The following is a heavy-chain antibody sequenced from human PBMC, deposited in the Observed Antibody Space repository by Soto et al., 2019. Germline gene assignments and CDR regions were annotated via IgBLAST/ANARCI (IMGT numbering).Heavy chain of an antibody. CDR1: GFTFSSNA. J-gene: IGHJ4*02. CDR3: AKQRAGFGSGSDTYYFDY. Sequence: EVQLLESGGGLVQPGGSLRICCIGSGFTFSSNAMSWVRQAPGKGLEWVSAISGSGGTTYYADSVKGRCAVSRDNTNNTLYLQLNSLRAEDTAVYYCAKQRAGFGSGSDTYYFDYWGQGTLVTVSS. CDR2: ISGSGGTT. D-gene: IGHD3-10*01. V-gene: IGHV3-23*01.